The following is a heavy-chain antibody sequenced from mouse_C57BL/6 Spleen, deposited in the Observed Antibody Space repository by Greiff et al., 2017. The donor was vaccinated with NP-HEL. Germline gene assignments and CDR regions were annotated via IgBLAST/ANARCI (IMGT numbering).Heavy chain of an antibody. CDR3: ARGQTGLDY. CDR1: GFTFSSYT. J-gene: IGHJ2*01. V-gene: IGHV5-9*01. CDR2: ISGGGGNT. Sequence: EVMLVESGGGLVKPGGSLKLSCAASGFTFSSYTMSWVRQTPEKRLEWVATISGGGGNTYYPDSVKGRFTISRDNAKNTLYLQMSSLRSEDTALYYCARGQTGLDYWGQGTTLTVSS. D-gene: IGHD4-1*01.